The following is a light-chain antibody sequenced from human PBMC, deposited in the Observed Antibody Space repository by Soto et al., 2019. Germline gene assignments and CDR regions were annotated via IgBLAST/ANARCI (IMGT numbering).Light chain of an antibody. V-gene: IGKV3-15*01. CDR3: QQYNNWPRT. CDR1: QSVRSN. Sequence: IVMTPSPATLSVSTLYWSTLSFSSSQSVRSNLAWYQQRPRQAPRLLIYAASTRATGIPARFSGSGSGTEFTLIIDSLQSEDFAVYYCQQYNNWPRTFGQGTKVDIK. CDR2: AAS. J-gene: IGKJ1*01.